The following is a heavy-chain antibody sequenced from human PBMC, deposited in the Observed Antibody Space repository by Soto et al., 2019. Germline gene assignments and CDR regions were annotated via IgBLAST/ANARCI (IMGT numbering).Heavy chain of an antibody. V-gene: IGHV1-8*01. CDR3: ARAASTYYDFWSGYSAWGGHYYYYYMDV. Sequence: ASVKVSCKASGYTFTSYDINWGRKATGQGLEWMGWMNPNSGNTGYAQKFQGRVTMTRNTSISTAYMELSSLRSEDTAVYYCARAASTYYDFWSGYSAWGGHYYYYYMDVWGKGTTVTVSS. CDR1: GYTFTSYD. D-gene: IGHD3-3*01. J-gene: IGHJ6*03. CDR2: MNPNSGNT.